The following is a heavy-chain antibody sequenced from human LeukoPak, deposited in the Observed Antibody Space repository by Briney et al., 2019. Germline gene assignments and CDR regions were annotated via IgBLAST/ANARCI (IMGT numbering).Heavy chain of an antibody. CDR3: TRGAGWLIDY. J-gene: IGHJ4*02. V-gene: IGHV4-4*02. CDR1: GVTISSINW. Sequence: PSETLSLTCAVSGVTISSINWWSWARQPPGKGLEWIGEIYHSGSTNYNPSLKSRVTISVDTSKNQFSLKLNSVTTADTAVYYCTRGAGWLIDYWGQGILVTVSS. CDR2: IYHSGST. D-gene: IGHD3-16*01.